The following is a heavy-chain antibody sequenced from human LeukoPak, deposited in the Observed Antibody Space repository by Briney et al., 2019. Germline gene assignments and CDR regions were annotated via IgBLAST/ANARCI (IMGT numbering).Heavy chain of an antibody. V-gene: IGHV1-18*01. Sequence: ASVKVSCKASGGTFSSYAISWVRQAPGQGLEWMGWISAYNGNTNYAQKLQGRVTMTTDTSTSTAYMELRSLRSDDTAVYYCARDRTYYGSGSYPDYWGQGTLATVSS. CDR1: GGTFSSYA. J-gene: IGHJ4*02. CDR2: ISAYNGNT. CDR3: ARDRTYYGSGSYPDY. D-gene: IGHD3-10*01.